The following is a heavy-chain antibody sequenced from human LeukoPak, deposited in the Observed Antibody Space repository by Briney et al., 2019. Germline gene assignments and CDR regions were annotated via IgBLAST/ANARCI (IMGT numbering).Heavy chain of an antibody. CDR3: ARGDPIYDFWSGGDY. D-gene: IGHD3-3*01. V-gene: IGHV3-53*01. CDR2: LYSGGTT. CDR1: GFTVSSNY. J-gene: IGHJ4*02. Sequence: GGSLRLSCAASGFTVSSNYMSWVRQAPGKGLEWVSVLYSGGTTYYTDSVKGRFTISRDNARNLLSLQMNSLRAEDTAVYYCARGDPIYDFWSGGDYWGQGSLVTVSS.